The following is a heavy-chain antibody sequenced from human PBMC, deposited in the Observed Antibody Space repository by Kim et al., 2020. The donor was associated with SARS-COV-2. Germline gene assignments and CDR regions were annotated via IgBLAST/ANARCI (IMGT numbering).Heavy chain of an antibody. CDR3: QKTVVAAAGRTGDY. CDR1: GFTFSSYA. Sequence: LSLTCAASGFTFSSYAMSWVRQAPGKGLEWVSAISGRGGSTYYADPVKGRFTISRENSKNTLYLQMNSLRAEATAVYSCQKTVVAAAGRTGDYWGQGTLVTVSS. CDR2: ISGRGGST. D-gene: IGHD6-13*01. J-gene: IGHJ4*02. V-gene: IGHV3-23*01.